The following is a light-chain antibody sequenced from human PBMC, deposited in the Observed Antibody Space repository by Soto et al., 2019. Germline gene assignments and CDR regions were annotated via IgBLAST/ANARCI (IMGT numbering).Light chain of an antibody. J-gene: IGKJ1*01. CDR3: QQSLGT. CDR1: QSISSW. CDR2: DAS. Sequence: DIQMTQSPSTLSASVGDRVTITCRASQSISSWLAWYQQKPGKAPKLLIYDASSLESGVPSRFSGRGSGAEFTRTISSLQPDDFATYYCQQSLGTFGQGTKVDIK. V-gene: IGKV1-5*01.